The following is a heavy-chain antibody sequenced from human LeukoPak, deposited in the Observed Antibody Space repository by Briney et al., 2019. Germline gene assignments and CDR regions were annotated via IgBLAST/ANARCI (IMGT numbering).Heavy chain of an antibody. CDR2: IYYSGST. D-gene: IGHD6-13*01. CDR3: ASRSLTAAGIVRH. Sequence: SETLSLTCTVSGGSISSGGYYWSWIRQHPGKGLEWIGYIYYSGSTYYNPSLKSRVTISVDTSKNQFSLKLSSVTAADTAMYYCASRSLTAAGIVRHWGQGTLVTVSS. CDR1: GGSISSGGYY. V-gene: IGHV4-31*03. J-gene: IGHJ1*01.